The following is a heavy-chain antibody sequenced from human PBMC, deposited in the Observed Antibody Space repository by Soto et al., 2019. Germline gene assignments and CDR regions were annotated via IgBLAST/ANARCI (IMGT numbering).Heavy chain of an antibody. Sequence: EVQLVESGGGLIQPGGSLRLSCAASGFTVSSNYMSWVRQAPGKGLEWVSVIYSGGSTYYADSVKGRFTISRDNSKNTPYLQMNSLRAVDTAVYYCAGHITMDPLLVYWGQGTLVTVSS. CDR3: AGHITMDPLLVY. D-gene: IGHD3-10*01. J-gene: IGHJ4*02. V-gene: IGHV3-53*01. CDR1: GFTVSSNY. CDR2: IYSGGST.